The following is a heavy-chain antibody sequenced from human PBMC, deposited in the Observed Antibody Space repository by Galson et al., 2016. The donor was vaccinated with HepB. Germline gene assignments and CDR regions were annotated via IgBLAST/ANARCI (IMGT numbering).Heavy chain of an antibody. Sequence: SLRLSCAASGFSFSSYWISWVRQAPGKGLEWVANIKPDGSEKYYVDSVKGRFTISRDNTKNSLFLQMNSLRAEDTALYYCARDSDWSNCGGDSCGWAGEVWGQGTTVTVSS. CDR2: IKPDGSEK. CDR1: GFSFSSYW. J-gene: IGHJ6*02. CDR3: ARDSDWSNCGGDSCGWAGEV. D-gene: IGHD2-21*02. V-gene: IGHV3-7*03.